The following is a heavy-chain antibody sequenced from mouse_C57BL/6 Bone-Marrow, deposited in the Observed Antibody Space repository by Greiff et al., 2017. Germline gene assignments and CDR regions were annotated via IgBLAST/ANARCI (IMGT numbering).Heavy chain of an antibody. CDR3: TRDIPERDAMDY. V-gene: IGHV5-9-1*02. Sequence: EVQLVESGEGLVKPGGSLKLSCAASGFTFSSYAMSWVRQTPEKRLEWVAYISSGGDYIYYADTVKGRFTISRDNARNTLYLQMSSLKSEDTAMYYCTRDIPERDAMDYWGQGTSVTVSS. CDR2: ISSGGDYI. J-gene: IGHJ4*01. CDR1: GFTFSSYA.